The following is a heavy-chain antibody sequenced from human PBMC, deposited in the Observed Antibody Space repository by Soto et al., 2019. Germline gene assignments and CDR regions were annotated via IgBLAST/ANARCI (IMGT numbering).Heavy chain of an antibody. J-gene: IGHJ3*02. CDR1: GFTFRSYG. CDR3: ARDRGSGWEAFDI. CDR2: IWYDGSNK. V-gene: IGHV3-33*01. D-gene: IGHD6-19*01. Sequence: QVQLVESGGGVVQPGRSLRLSCAASGFTFRSYGMHWVRQAPGKGLEWVAVIWYDGSNKDYADSVKGRFTISRDNSKNTLYLEMNSLRAEDTAVYYWARDRGSGWEAFDIWGQGTMVTVSS.